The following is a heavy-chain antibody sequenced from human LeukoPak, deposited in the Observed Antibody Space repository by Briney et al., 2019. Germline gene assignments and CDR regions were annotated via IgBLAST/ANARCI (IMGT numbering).Heavy chain of an antibody. Sequence: PSETLSLTCTASGDSLSNSNYYWGWVRQSPGRGLEWLGNIFYNGGPYYNPSFKSRVAISVDTSKNHFSLTLNAVTAADTAVHYCASYSGIYSAFEIWSQGTLVTVSS. CDR3: ASYSGIYSAFEI. J-gene: IGHJ3*02. V-gene: IGHV4-39*07. CDR1: GDSLSNSNYY. D-gene: IGHD1-26*01. CDR2: IFYNGGP.